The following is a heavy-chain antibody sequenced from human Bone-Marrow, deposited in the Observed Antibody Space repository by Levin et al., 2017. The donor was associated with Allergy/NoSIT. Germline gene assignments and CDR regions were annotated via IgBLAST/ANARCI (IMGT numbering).Heavy chain of an antibody. Sequence: SQTLSLTCSVSGDSVNSDTSYWTWIRQPPGKGLEWIGYIYYTGSTNYNPSLKSRVTISLDTSKNQFSLRVNSMTAADTAVYYCARVPLRHGDSVGLDYWGQGTLITVSS. J-gene: IGHJ4*02. V-gene: IGHV4-61*01. D-gene: IGHD4-17*01. CDR1: GDSVNSDTSY. CDR3: ARVPLRHGDSVGLDY. CDR2: IYYTGST.